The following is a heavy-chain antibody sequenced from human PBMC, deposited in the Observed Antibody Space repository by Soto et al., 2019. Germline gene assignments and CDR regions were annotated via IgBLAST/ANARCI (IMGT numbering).Heavy chain of an antibody. Sequence: PGGSLRLSCAASGFTFSSYGMHWVRQAPGKGLEWVVVISFDGRNTYYADSVKGRFTISRDNSKNTLYLQMNSLRLEDTAVYYCARSRDYHYGTDVWGQGTTVTVSS. CDR1: GFTFSSYG. CDR2: ISFDGRNT. J-gene: IGHJ6*02. D-gene: IGHD3-10*01. CDR3: ARSRDYHYGTDV. V-gene: IGHV3-30*03.